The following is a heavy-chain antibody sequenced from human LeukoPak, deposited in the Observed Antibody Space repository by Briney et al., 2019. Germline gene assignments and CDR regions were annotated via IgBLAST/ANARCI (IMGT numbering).Heavy chain of an antibody. V-gene: IGHV4-34*01. CDR1: GGSFSGYY. Sequence: PSETLSLTCAVYGGSFSGYYWSWIRQPPGKGLEWIGEINHSGSTNYNPSLKSRVTISVDTSKNQFSLKLSSVTAADTDVDYCARGSSGSGSYYRHPQTPYFDYWGQGTLVTVSS. D-gene: IGHD3-10*01. CDR2: INHSGST. J-gene: IGHJ4*02. CDR3: ARGSSGSGSYYRHPQTPYFDY.